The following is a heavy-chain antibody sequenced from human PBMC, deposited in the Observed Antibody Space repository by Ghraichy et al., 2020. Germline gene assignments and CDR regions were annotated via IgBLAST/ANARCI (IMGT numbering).Heavy chain of an antibody. J-gene: IGHJ6*02. CDR1: GFIFSSYA. CDR2: ISYDGSNT. CDR3: ARERPLVDTVMDNYHYYGMDV. Sequence: GGSLRLSCAASGFIFSSYAMHWVRQAPGKGLEWVAVISYDGSNTYYADSVKGRFTISRDNSKNTLYLQMNSLRVEDTAVYYCARERPLVDTVMDNYHYYGMDVWGQGTTVTVSS. D-gene: IGHD5-18*01. V-gene: IGHV3-30-3*01.